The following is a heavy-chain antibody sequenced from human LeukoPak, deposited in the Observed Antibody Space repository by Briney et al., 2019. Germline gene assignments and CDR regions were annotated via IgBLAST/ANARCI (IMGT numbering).Heavy chain of an antibody. CDR1: GFTFSSYA. V-gene: IGHV3-23*01. J-gene: IGHJ4*02. Sequence: QTGGSLRLSCAASGFTFSSYAMSWVRQAPGKGLEWVSAISGSGGSTYYADSVKGRFTISRDNSKNTLYLQMNSLRAEDTAVYYCATGGYESSGFSDYWGQGTRVTVST. CDR3: ATGGYESSGFSDY. D-gene: IGHD3-22*01. CDR2: ISGSGGST.